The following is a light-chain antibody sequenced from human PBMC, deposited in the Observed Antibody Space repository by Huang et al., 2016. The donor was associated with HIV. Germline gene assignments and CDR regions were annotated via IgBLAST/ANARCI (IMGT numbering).Light chain of an antibody. CDR3: QQYYHNPLT. J-gene: IGKJ4*01. Sequence: DIVMTQSPDSLAVSLGERATLNCRSSQSLFFSSNKRNYLAWYQKKPGQPPKLVMSWASARESGVPDRFSGSGSGTHFTLTINNLQAEDVAVYYCQQYYHNPLTFGGGTKVEI. CDR2: WAS. CDR1: QSLFFSSNKRNY. V-gene: IGKV4-1*01.